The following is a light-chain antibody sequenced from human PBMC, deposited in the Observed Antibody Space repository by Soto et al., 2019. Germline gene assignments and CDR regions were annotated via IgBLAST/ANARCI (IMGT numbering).Light chain of an antibody. CDR1: SSDIGYYDY. Sequence: QSVLTQPASVSGSPGQSITISCTGTSSDIGYYDYVSWYQHHSGKAPKLIIYEVSNRPSRVSNRFSGSKSGNTASLTISGLQAEDEADYYCSSYTRSSTSYVFGTGTKLTVL. J-gene: IGLJ1*01. V-gene: IGLV2-14*01. CDR3: SSYTRSSTSYV. CDR2: EVS.